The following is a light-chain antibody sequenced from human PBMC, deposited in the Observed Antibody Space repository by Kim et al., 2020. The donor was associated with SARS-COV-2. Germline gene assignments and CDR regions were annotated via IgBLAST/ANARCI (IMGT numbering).Light chain of an antibody. Sequence: VAPGETASITCWGNNIGSKSVHWYQQKPGQAPVLVIYYDGDRPSGIPERFSGSNSGNTATLTISGTQAVDEADYYCQAWDTSLGVVFGGGTQLTVL. V-gene: IGLV3-21*01. J-gene: IGLJ2*01. CDR3: QAWDTSLGVV. CDR1: NIGSKS. CDR2: YDG.